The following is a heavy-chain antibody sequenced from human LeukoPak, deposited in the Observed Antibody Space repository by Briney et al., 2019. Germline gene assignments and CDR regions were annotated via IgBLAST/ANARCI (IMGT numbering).Heavy chain of an antibody. CDR1: GGSISSYY. CDR3: ARAFWISDYGSGSYRRSFMDV. V-gene: IGHV4-4*07. D-gene: IGHD3-10*01. J-gene: IGHJ6*03. CDR2: IYTSGST. Sequence: SETLSLTCTVSGGSISSYYWSWIRQPAGKGLEWIGRIYTSGSTNYNPSLKSRVTISVDTSKNQFSLKLSSVTAADTAVYYCARAFWISDYGSGSYRRSFMDVWGKGTTVTVSS.